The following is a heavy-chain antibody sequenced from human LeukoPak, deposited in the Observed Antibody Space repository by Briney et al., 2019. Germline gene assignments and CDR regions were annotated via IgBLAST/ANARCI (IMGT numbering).Heavy chain of an antibody. CDR2: IRYDGSNK. V-gene: IGHV3-30*02. CDR3: ANDGNYGDYDYYYYMDV. Sequence: KSGGSLRLSCAASGFTFSSYGMHWVRQAPGKGLEWVAFIRYDGSNKYYADSVKGRFTISRDNSKNTLYLQMNSLKAEDTAVYYCANDGNYGDYDYYYYMDVWGKGTTVTVSS. D-gene: IGHD4-17*01. CDR1: GFTFSSYG. J-gene: IGHJ6*03.